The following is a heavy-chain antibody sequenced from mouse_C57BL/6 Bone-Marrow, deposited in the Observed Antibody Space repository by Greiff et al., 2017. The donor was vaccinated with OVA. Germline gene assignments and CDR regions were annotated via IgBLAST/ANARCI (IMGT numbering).Heavy chain of an antibody. J-gene: IGHJ3*01. CDR3: AREVGRVWFAY. D-gene: IGHD1-1*02. V-gene: IGHV5-17*01. CDR1: GFTFSDYG. Sequence: EVHLVESGGGLVKPGGSLKLSCAASGFTFSDYGMHWVRQAPEKGLEWVAYISSGSSTIYYADTVKGRFTISRDNAKNTLFLQMTSLRSEDTAMYYCAREVGRVWFAYWGQGTLVTVSA. CDR2: ISSGSSTI.